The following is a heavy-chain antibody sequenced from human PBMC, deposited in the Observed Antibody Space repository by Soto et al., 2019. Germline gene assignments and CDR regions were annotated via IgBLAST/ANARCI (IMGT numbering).Heavy chain of an antibody. D-gene: IGHD3-10*01. J-gene: IGHJ4*02. CDR3: GGGGWGPRDY. CDR1: GFTFANYW. CDR2: IKGDGSET. Sequence: EVQLVESGGGLVQPGGSLRLSCAASGFTFANYWMSWVRQAPGKGLEWVANIKGDGSETYYVDSVKGRFTISRDNAKNSLYLQMNSLRAEDTAVYYCGGGGWGPRDYWGQGTLVTVPS. V-gene: IGHV3-7*04.